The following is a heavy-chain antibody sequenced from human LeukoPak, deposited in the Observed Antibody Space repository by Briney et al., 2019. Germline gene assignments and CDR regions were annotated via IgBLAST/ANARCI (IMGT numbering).Heavy chain of an antibody. CDR3: ARGRYSSSSIDAFDI. CDR1: EFTFSNYA. CDR2: ISYDGSSK. Sequence: QPGGSLRLSCAASEFTFSNYAMHWVRQAPGKGLEWVAVISYDGSSKYYADSVKGRFTISRDNSKNTLYLQMNSLRAEDTAVYYCARGRYSSSSIDAFDIWGQGTMVTVSS. J-gene: IGHJ3*02. D-gene: IGHD6-13*01. V-gene: IGHV3-30*14.